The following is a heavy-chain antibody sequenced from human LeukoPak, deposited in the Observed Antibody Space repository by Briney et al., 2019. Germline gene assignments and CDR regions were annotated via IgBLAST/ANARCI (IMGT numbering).Heavy chain of an antibody. J-gene: IGHJ4*02. CDR3: ERALEPSIAVIDY. CDR1: GFTFSSYS. Sequence: PGGSLRLSCAASGFTFSSYSMNWVRQTPGKGLDWVSSISGSSTYIYYADSVKGRFTISRDNAKNSLYLQMNSLRAEDTAVYYCERALEPSIAVIDYWGQGTLVTVSS. CDR2: ISGSSTYI. D-gene: IGHD6-19*01. V-gene: IGHV3-21*01.